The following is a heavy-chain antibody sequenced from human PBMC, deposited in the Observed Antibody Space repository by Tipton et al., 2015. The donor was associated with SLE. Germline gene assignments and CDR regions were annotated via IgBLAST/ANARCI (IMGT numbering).Heavy chain of an antibody. J-gene: IGHJ6*03. V-gene: IGHV4-61*02. CDR2: IYTSGST. CDR1: GGSITSGSYY. Sequence: GLVKPSQTLSLICTVSGGSITSGSYYWSWIRQPAGKGLEWIGRIYTSGSTNYNPSLKSRVTISVDTSKNQFSLKLRSVTAADTAVYYCAREAIADRAQFYYYFYMDVWGKGTTVSVSS. CDR3: AREAIADRAQFYYYFYMDV. D-gene: IGHD1-14*01.